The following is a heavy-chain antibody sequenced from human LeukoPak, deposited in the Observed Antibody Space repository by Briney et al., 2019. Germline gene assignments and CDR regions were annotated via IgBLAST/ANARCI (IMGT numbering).Heavy chain of an antibody. CDR1: GFTFSSYA. CDR3: AKWGPTGYFDC. V-gene: IGHV3-23*01. J-gene: IGHJ4*02. D-gene: IGHD3-16*01. CDR2: INGNGRNT. Sequence: GRSLSLSCAASGFTFSSYAMSWVRQAPGKGIEWVSAINGNGRNTYYADSVKGRCTISRDNSKNTLYLHINGLRAEDTAIYYCAKWGPTGYFDCWGQGSLVTVSS.